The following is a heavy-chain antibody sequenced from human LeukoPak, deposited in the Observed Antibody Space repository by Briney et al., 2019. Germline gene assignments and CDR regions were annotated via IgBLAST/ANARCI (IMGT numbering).Heavy chain of an antibody. D-gene: IGHD3-22*01. J-gene: IGHJ4*02. CDR1: GFTFSSYW. V-gene: IGHV3-7*01. CDR2: IKQDGSEK. CDR3: ARTDYDSSGYTFDY. Sequence: GGSLRLSCAASGFTFSSYWMSWVRQAPGKGLEWVANIKQDGSEKYYVDSVKGRFTISRDNAKNSLYLQMNSLRAEDTAVYYCARTDYDSSGYTFDYWGQGTLVTVSS.